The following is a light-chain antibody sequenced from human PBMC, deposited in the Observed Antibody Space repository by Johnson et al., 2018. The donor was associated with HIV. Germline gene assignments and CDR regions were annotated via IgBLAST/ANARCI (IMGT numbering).Light chain of an antibody. J-gene: IGLJ1*01. Sequence: QSVLTQPPSVSAAPGQKVTISCSGSSSNIGNNYVSWYQHLPGTGPKLLIYENNKRPSGIPDRFSGSKSGTSATLGITGLQTGDEADYYCGTWDSSLSARVFGTVTRVTVL. CDR2: ENN. V-gene: IGLV1-51*02. CDR3: GTWDSSLSARV. CDR1: SSNIGNNY.